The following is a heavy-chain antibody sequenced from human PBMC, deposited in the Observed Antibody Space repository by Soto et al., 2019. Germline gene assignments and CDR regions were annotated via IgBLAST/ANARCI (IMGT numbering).Heavy chain of an antibody. V-gene: IGHV4-30-2*01. J-gene: IGHJ5*02. D-gene: IGHD6-19*01. CDR1: GDSYSISTYS. CDR3: AGMPYTSGLRFDP. CDR2: IYPSGVT. Sequence: PSETLSLTCNMSGDSYSISTYSWSWIRQPPGKALQWIGFIYPSGVTSYNPSLASRVSISLDRSNNQCSLKLKSVTAADTAVYFCAGMPYTSGLRFDPWGPGTLVTVSS.